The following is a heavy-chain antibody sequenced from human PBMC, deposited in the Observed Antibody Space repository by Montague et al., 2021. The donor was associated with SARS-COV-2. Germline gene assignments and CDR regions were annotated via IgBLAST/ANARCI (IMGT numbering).Heavy chain of an antibody. CDR3: TREGYQVLWSDYYYYGMDV. CDR1: GGSFSGYY. J-gene: IGHJ6*02. V-gene: IGHV4-34*01. Sequence: SETLSPTCAVYGGSFSGYYWSWIRQPPGKGLEWIGEINHSGSTNYNPSLKSRVTISVDTSKNQFSLKLSSVTAADTAVYYCTREGYQVLWSDYYYYGMDVWGQGTTVTVSS. CDR2: INHSGST. D-gene: IGHD2-2*01.